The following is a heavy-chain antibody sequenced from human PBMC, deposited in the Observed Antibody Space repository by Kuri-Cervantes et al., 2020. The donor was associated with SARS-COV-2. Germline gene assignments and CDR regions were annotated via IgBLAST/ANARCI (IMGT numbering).Heavy chain of an antibody. CDR2: IYTSGST. J-gene: IGHJ1*01. CDR3: ARGKVVVVPAAPGKGYFQH. D-gene: IGHD2-2*01. Sequence: GSLRLSCTVSGGSISSYYWGWIRQPAGKGLEWIGRIYTSGSTNYNPSLKSRVTMSVDTSRNQFSLKLSSVTAADTAVYYCARGKVVVVPAAPGKGYFQHWGQGTLVTVSS. CDR1: GGSISSYY. V-gene: IGHV4-4*07.